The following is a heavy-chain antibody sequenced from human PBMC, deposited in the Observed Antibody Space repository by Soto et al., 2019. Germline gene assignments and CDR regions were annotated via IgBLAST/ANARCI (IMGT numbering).Heavy chain of an antibody. Sequence: ASVKVSCKASGGTFSSYAISWVRQAPGQGLEWMGGIIPIFGTANYAQKFQGRVTITADESTSTAYMELSSLRSEDTAVYYCAWLKDSSSWYGGYYYYGMDVWGQGTTVTVSS. D-gene: IGHD6-13*01. CDR2: IIPIFGTA. CDR3: AWLKDSSSWYGGYYYYGMDV. V-gene: IGHV1-69*13. J-gene: IGHJ6*02. CDR1: GGTFSSYA.